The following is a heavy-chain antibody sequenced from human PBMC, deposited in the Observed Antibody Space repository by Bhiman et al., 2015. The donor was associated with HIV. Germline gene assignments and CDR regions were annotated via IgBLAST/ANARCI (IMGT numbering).Heavy chain of an antibody. CDR1: GFTFSSYN. J-gene: IGHJ6*02. D-gene: IGHD3-22*01. V-gene: IGHV3-48*01. CDR3: ARARRLLDYYYGMDV. CDR2: ISRSSNTI. Sequence: EVQLVESGGGLVQPGGSLRLSCAASGFTFSSYNMNWVRQAPGKGLEWVSYISRSSNTIYYADSVRGRFTISRENAKNSLYLQMNSLRAGDTAVYYCARARRLLDYYYGMDVWGQGTTVTVSS.